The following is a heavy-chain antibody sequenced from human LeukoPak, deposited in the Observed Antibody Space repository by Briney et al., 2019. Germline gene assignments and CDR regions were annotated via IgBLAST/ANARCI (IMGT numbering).Heavy chain of an antibody. CDR1: GGSISNYY. Sequence: PSETLSLTCTVSGGSISNYYWSWIRQPPGKGLEWIGYIYYSGRTNYNPSLKSRVTISVDTSKNQFSLKLSSVTAADTAVYYCARVGDSSGYYFDYWGQGTLVTVSS. CDR2: IYYSGRT. CDR3: ARVGDSSGYYFDY. J-gene: IGHJ4*02. D-gene: IGHD3-22*01. V-gene: IGHV4-59*01.